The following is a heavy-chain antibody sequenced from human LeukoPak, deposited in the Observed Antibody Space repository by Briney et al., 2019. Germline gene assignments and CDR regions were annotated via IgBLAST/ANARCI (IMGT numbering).Heavy chain of an antibody. CDR2: ISGSGSST. Sequence: GGSLTLSCAASGFTFSNYAMIWVRQAPGKGLEWVSSISGSGSSTYYADSVKGRFTISRDNSKNTFYLQMNSLRAADTAVYYCATEDNSGGSTIDYWGQGTLVTVSS. V-gene: IGHV3-23*01. J-gene: IGHJ4*02. CDR3: ATEDNSGGSTIDY. CDR1: GFTFSNYA. D-gene: IGHD2-15*01.